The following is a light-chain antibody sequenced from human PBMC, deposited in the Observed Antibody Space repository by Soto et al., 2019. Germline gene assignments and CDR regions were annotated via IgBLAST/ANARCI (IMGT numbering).Light chain of an antibody. CDR1: QSISSY. V-gene: IGKV1-39*01. CDR2: AAS. CDR3: QQSYSTVYT. Sequence: DIQMTQSPSSLSASVGDRVTITCRASQSISSYLNWYQQKPGKAPKLLIYAASSLQSGVPSRFSGSGSGTDFTLTISSLQPEDFATYYCQQSYSTVYTFGQGTKLAIK. J-gene: IGKJ2*01.